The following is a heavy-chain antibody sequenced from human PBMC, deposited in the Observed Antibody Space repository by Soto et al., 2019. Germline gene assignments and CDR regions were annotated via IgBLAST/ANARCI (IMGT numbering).Heavy chain of an antibody. CDR2: IHYSGTT. CDR3: ARENYYDY. CDR1: GVSVSSNTYF. J-gene: IGHJ4*02. Sequence: PSETLSLTCTVSGVSVSSNTYFWSWIRQHPGKGLERIGDIHYSGTTYYNPSLKSRVTMSVDTSKNQFSLKLTSVTAADTAVYYCARENYYDYWGQGILVTVSS. V-gene: IGHV4-31*03.